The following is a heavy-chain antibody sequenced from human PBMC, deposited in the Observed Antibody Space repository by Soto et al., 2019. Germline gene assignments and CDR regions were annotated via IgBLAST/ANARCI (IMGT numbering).Heavy chain of an antibody. J-gene: IGHJ5*02. CDR2: IYYSGST. CDR3: ARSSSSSSWYWFDP. Sequence: SETLSLTCTVSGGSISSYYWSWIRQPPGKGLEWIGYIYYSGSTNYNPSLKSRVTISVDTSKNQFSLKLSSVTAADTAVYYCARSSSSSSWYWFDPWGQGTLVTVSS. V-gene: IGHV4-59*01. D-gene: IGHD6-13*01. CDR1: GGSISSYY.